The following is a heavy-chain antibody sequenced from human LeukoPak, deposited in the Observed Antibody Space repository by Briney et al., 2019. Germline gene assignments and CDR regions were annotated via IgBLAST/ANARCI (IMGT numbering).Heavy chain of an antibody. D-gene: IGHD1-26*01. CDR3: ARVVGATAGVDY. CDR1: GGTFSSYA. CDR2: ISAYNGNT. Sequence: VASVKVSCTASGGTFSSYAISWVRQAPGQGLEWMGWISAYNGNTNYAQKLQGRVTMTTDTSTSTAYMELRSLRSDDTAVYYCARVVGATAGVDYWGQGTLVTVSS. J-gene: IGHJ4*02. V-gene: IGHV1-18*01.